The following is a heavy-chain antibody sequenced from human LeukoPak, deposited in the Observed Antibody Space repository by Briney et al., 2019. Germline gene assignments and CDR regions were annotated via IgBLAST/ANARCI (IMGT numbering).Heavy chain of an antibody. D-gene: IGHD3-22*01. V-gene: IGHV3-7*01. J-gene: IGHJ4*02. Sequence: PGGSLRLSCAASGFTFSSYWMSWVRQAPGKGLEWVANIKQDGSEKYYVDSVKGRFTISRDNAKNSLYLQMNSLRAEDTAVYYCAREQRGEYYDSSGYPFDYWGQGNLVTVSS. CDR2: IKQDGSEK. CDR3: AREQRGEYYDSSGYPFDY. CDR1: GFTFSSYW.